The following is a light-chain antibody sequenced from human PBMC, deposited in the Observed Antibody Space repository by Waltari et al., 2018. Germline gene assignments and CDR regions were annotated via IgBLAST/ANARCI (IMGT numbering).Light chain of an antibody. Sequence: EIVLTQFPATLSLSPGERTTLSCRASQSVSSYLVWYQQKPGQTPRLVIYDASTRAPGIPARLSGSGSGTDFTLTISSLDPEDFAVYYCHQRSNWPITFGQGTRLEIK. J-gene: IGKJ5*01. V-gene: IGKV3-11*01. CDR1: QSVSSY. CDR3: HQRSNWPIT. CDR2: DAS.